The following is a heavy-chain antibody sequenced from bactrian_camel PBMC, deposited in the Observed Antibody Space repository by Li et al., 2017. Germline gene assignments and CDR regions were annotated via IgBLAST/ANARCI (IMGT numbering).Heavy chain of an antibody. Sequence: HVQLVESGGGSVQAGGSLRLSCVASGYTYKNNYMGWFRQAPGKEREAVAAVYTGDGSTRYADSVKGRFTISQDNARNTVYLQMNNLQPEDTATYYCAEGRGSRGEHCYSLNYWGQGTQVTVS. J-gene: IGHJ4*01. CDR1: GYTYKNNY. CDR3: AEGRGSRGEHCYSLNY. V-gene: IGHV3S54*01. D-gene: IGHD6*01. CDR2: VYTGDGST.